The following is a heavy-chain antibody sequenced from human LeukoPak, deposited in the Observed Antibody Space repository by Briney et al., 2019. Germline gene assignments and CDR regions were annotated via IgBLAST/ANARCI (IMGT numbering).Heavy chain of an antibody. V-gene: IGHV4-59*01. D-gene: IGHD1-26*01. Sequence: PSETLSLTCTVSGGSISSYYWSWIRQPPGKGLEWIGYIYYSGSTNYNPSLKSRVTISVDTSKNQFSLKLSSVTAADTAVYYCASTTIVGANTHAFDIWGRGTMVTVSS. CDR1: GGSISSYY. CDR3: ASTTIVGANTHAFDI. J-gene: IGHJ3*02. CDR2: IYYSGST.